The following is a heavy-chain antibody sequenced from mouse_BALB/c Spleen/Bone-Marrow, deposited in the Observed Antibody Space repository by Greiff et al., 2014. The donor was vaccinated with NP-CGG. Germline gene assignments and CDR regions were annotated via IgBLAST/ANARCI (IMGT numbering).Heavy chain of an antibody. CDR1: GYSITSGYY. Sequence: DVKLQESGPGLVKPSQSLSLTCSVTGYSITSGYYWNWIRQFPGNKLEWMGYISYDGSNNYNPSLKNRISITRDTSKNQFFLKLNSVTTEDTATYYCARGAITGYFDYWGQGTTLTVSS. D-gene: IGHD4-1*01. CDR2: ISYDGSN. V-gene: IGHV3-6*02. CDR3: ARGAITGYFDY. J-gene: IGHJ2*01.